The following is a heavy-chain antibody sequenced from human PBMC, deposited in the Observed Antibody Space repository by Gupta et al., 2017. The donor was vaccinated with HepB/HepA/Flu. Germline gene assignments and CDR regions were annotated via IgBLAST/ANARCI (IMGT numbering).Heavy chain of an antibody. Sequence: QVQLVASGGGLVKPGGSLRLSCAASGFTFRDYYMSWIRQAPGKGLEWVSYISSSGSTIYYADSVKGRFTISRDNAKNSLYLQMNSLRAEDTAVYYCARDRGSSNYYYYYGMDVWGQGTTVTVSS. D-gene: IGHD6-6*01. V-gene: IGHV3-11*01. CDR2: ISSSGSTI. CDR1: GFTFRDYY. CDR3: ARDRGSSNYYYYYGMDV. J-gene: IGHJ6*02.